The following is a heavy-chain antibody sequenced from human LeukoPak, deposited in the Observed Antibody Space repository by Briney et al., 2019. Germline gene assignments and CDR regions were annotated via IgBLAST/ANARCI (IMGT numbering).Heavy chain of an antibody. CDR2: VFYSSST. J-gene: IGHJ4*02. CDR3: ARAGYCSGGDCYSTIDY. CDR1: GGSISSSSYC. Sequence: NTSETLSLTCTVSGGSISSSSYCWGRIRQPPGNGLEWIGYVFYSSSTYYTPSLKSRVTISLDTSKNQLSLKLTSVTAADTAVYYCARAGYCSGGDCYSTIDYWGQGTLVTVSS. V-gene: IGHV4-61*05. D-gene: IGHD2-15*01.